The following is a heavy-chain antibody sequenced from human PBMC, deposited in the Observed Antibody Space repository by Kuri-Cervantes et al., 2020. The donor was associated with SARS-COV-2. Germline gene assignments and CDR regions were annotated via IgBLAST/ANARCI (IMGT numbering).Heavy chain of an antibody. J-gene: IGHJ4*02. Sequence: GESLKISCTASGFTFGDYAMSWLRQAPGKGLEWVGFIRSKAYGGTTEYAASVKGRFTISRDDSKSIAYLQMNGLKTEDTAVYYCTRDRKLWSPGPLLFDYWGQGTLVTVSS. V-gene: IGHV3-49*03. CDR2: IRSKAYGGTT. CDR3: TRDRKLWSPGPLLFDY. CDR1: GFTFGDYA. D-gene: IGHD5-18*01.